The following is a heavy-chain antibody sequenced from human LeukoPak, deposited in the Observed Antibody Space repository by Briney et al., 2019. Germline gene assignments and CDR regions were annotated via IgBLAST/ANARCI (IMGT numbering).Heavy chain of an antibody. CDR2: IGGSGGAT. V-gene: IGHV3-23*01. Sequence: PGGSLRLSCAASGFTFSSYVMTWVRLAPGKGLEWVSAIGGSGGATYYADSVKGRFTISRDNSKNTLNLQMNSLRAEDTAVYYCVKGYDSSGNYFHWFDPWGQGTLVTVSS. J-gene: IGHJ5*02. D-gene: IGHD3-22*01. CDR1: GFTFSSYV. CDR3: VKGYDSSGNYFHWFDP.